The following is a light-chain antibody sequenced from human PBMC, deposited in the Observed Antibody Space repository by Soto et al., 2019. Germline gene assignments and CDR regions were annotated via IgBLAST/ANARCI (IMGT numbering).Light chain of an antibody. J-gene: IGKJ4*01. CDR1: QSVSSNY. Sequence: EIVLTQSPGTLSLSPGERATLSCRASQSVSSNYLAWYQQKPGQAPRLLIYGISTRATGIPDRFSGSGSGTDFTLTISRLEPEDFAVYYCQQYGSYPLTFGGGTKVEI. CDR2: GIS. V-gene: IGKV3-20*01. CDR3: QQYGSYPLT.